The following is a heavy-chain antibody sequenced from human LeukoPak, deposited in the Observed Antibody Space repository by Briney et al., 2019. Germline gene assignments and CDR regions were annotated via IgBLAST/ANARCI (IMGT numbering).Heavy chain of an antibody. CDR2: IYYSGRT. V-gene: IGHV4-39*01. J-gene: IGHJ1*01. CDR1: GGSISSSSYY. CDR3: ARRRYYDSTGYLD. D-gene: IGHD3-22*01. Sequence: SETLSLTCTVSGGSISSSSYYWDWIRQPPGKGLEWMGSIYYSGRTYYNMSLKNRVTISIDTSKNQFSLNLNSVTAADTAVYYCARRRYYDSTGYLDWGQGTLVTVSS.